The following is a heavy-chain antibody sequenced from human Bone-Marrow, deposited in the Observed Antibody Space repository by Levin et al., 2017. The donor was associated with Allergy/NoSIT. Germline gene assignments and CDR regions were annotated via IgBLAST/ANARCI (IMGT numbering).Heavy chain of an antibody. J-gene: IGHJ4*02. V-gene: IGHV3-11*05. D-gene: IGHD3-9*01. CDR2: ISSSSSYT. Sequence: PGGSLRLSCAASGFTFSDYYMSWIRQAPGKGLECVSYISSSSSYTKYADSVKGRFTISRDNAKNSLYLQMNSLRAEDTAVYYCARDPEEHTLRRYFDYWGQGTLVTVSS. CDR3: ARDPEEHTLRRYFDY. CDR1: GFTFSDYY.